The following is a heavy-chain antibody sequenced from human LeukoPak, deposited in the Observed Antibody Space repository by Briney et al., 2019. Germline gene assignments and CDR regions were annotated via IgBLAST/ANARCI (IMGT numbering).Heavy chain of an antibody. Sequence: PSETLSLTCSVSDGSINRSSYYWAWIRQPPGKGLEWIAGIYYSGTTCYNPSLRSRVTISVDTSKNQFSLKLSSVTAADTAVFYCARHSVDRSDWPKFDPWGQGTLVTVSS. D-gene: IGHD6-19*01. CDR3: ARHSVDRSDWPKFDP. J-gene: IGHJ5*02. CDR1: DGSINRSSYY. V-gene: IGHV4-39*01. CDR2: IYYSGTT.